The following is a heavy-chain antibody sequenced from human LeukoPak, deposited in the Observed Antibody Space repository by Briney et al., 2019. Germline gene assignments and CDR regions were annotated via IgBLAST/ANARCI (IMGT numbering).Heavy chain of an antibody. CDR3: ARQTTDAFDI. CDR1: GGSISSYY. J-gene: IGHJ3*02. V-gene: IGHV4-4*09. Sequence: KTSETLSLTCTVSGGSISSYYWSWIRQPPGKGLEWIGYIYTSGSTNYNPSLKSRVTISVDTSKNQFSLKLSSVTAAGTAVYYCARQTTDAFDIWGQGTMVTVSS. CDR2: IYTSGST. D-gene: IGHD1-14*01.